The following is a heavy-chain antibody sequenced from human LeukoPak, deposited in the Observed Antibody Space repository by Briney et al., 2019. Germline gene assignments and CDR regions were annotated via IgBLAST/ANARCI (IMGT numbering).Heavy chain of an antibody. CDR1: GGSVSSGSYY. CDR3: AKAKRITIFGVPKGYFDY. Sequence: ETLSLTCTVSGGSVSSGSYYWSWVRQAPGKGLEWVSAISGSGGSTYYADSVKGRFTISRDNSKNTLYLQMNSLRAEDTAVYYCAKAKRITIFGVPKGYFDYWGQGTLVTVSS. D-gene: IGHD3-3*01. V-gene: IGHV3-23*01. CDR2: ISGSGGST. J-gene: IGHJ4*02.